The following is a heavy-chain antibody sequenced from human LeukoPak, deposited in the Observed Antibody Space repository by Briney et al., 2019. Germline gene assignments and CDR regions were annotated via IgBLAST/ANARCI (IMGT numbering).Heavy chain of an antibody. CDR1: GFTFSTYS. Sequence: HPGGSLRLSCAASGFTFSTYSMNWVRQAPGKGLEWVSAIGGGGRSTYYADSVKGRFTISRDNSKNTLYLQMNSLRAEDTAVYYCAKERLNPSRYFDYWGQGTLVTVSS. CDR3: AKERLNPSRYFDY. CDR2: IGGGGRST. V-gene: IGHV3-23*01. D-gene: IGHD3-22*01. J-gene: IGHJ4*02.